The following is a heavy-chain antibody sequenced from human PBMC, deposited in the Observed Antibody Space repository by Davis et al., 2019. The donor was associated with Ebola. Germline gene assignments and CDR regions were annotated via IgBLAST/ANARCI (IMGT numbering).Heavy chain of an antibody. CDR2: ISGSGGST. CDR1: GFTFSSYA. Sequence: GESLKISCAASGFTFSSYAMSWVRQAPGKGLEWVSAISGSGGSTYYADSVKGRFTISRDNAKKTLYLQMNSLRAEDTAVYYCAKSGLSFGVVKYQYGMDVWGKGTTVTVSS. CDR3: AKSGLSFGVVKYQYGMDV. V-gene: IGHV3-23*01. D-gene: IGHD3-3*01. J-gene: IGHJ6*04.